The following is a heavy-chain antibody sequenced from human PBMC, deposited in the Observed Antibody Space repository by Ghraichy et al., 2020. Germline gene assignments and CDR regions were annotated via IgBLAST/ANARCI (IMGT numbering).Heavy chain of an antibody. V-gene: IGHV3-7*03. D-gene: IGHD3-22*01. CDR3: ARISSAYYDSSGYFPHYFDY. CDR1: GFTFSSYW. CDR2: IKQDGSEK. Sequence: GGSLRLSCAASGFTFSSYWMSWVRQAPGKGLEWVANIKQDGSEKYYVDSVKGRFTISRDNGKNSLYLQMNSLRAEDTAVYYCARISSAYYDSSGYFPHYFDYWGQGTLVTVSS. J-gene: IGHJ4*02.